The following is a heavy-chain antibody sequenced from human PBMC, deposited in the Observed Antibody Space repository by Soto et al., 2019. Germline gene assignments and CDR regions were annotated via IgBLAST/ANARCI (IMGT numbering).Heavy chain of an antibody. V-gene: IGHV3-9*01. D-gene: IGHD2-15*01. CDR2: ISWYSGSI. CDR3: AKLGRYLVAAFNSPSPFDY. CDR1: GFTFDDYA. J-gene: IGHJ4*02. Sequence: EVQLVESGGGLVQPGRSLRLSCAASGFTFDDYAMHWVRQAPGKGLEWVSGISWYSGSIGYADSVKGRFTISRDNAKNSLYLQMNSLRAEDTALYYCAKLGRYLVAAFNSPSPFDYWGQGTLVTVSS.